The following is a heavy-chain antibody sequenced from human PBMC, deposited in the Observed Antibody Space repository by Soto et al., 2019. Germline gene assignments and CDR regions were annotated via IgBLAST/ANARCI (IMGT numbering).Heavy chain of an antibody. CDR1: GDSVSRSGAA. J-gene: IGHJ4*02. CDR3: ARGGSWAGFSTESAFDY. Sequence: PSQTLSLTCAISGDSVSRSGAAWNWIRQSPSRGLEWLGRTYHMSKWYNDYAVSVKSRIIINADASKNQLFLQLNSVTPEDTAVYYCARGGSWAGFSTESAFDYWGQGSLVTVSS. CDR2: TYHMSKWYN. V-gene: IGHV6-1*01. D-gene: IGHD3-9*01.